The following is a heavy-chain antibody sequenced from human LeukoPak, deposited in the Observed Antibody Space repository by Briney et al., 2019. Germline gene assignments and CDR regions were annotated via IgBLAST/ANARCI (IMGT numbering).Heavy chain of an antibody. CDR2: INPSGGST. CDR1: GYTFTSYY. V-gene: IGHV1-46*01. D-gene: IGHD3-10*01. Sequence: GASVKVSCKASGYTFTSYYMHWVRQAPGQGLEWMGIINPSGGSTSYAQKFQGRVTMTRKTSTSTVYMELSSLRSEDTAVYYCARGMDGWFGELFPTSYWGQGTLVTVSS. J-gene: IGHJ4*02. CDR3: ARGMDGWFGELFPTSY.